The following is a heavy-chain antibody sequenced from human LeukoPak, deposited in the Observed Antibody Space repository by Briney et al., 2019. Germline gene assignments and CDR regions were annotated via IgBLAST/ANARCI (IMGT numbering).Heavy chain of an antibody. CDR2: IIPIFGTA. D-gene: IGHD6-13*01. J-gene: IGHJ4*02. V-gene: IGHV1-69*13. CDR3: ASCIAATFCYFDY. CDR1: GGTFSSYA. Sequence: SVKVSCKASGGTFSSYAISWVRQAPGQGLEWTGGIIPIFGTANYAQKFQGRVTITADESTSTAYMELSSLRSEDTAVYYCASCIAATFCYFDYWGQGTLVTVSS.